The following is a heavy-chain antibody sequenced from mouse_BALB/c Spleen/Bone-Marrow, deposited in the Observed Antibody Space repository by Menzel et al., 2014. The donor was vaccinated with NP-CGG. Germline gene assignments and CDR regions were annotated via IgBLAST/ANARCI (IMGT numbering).Heavy chain of an antibody. J-gene: IGHJ4*01. CDR1: GVSLXSYA. V-gene: IGHV2-2*02. CDR3: ARNVYYYGSSPMDY. D-gene: IGHD1-1*01. Sequence: VQLQQSGPGLVQPSQSLSITCTVSGVSLXSYAVHWVRQSPGKGLEWLGVIWSGGSTDYNAALISRLSISKDNSKSQVFFKMNSLQANDTAIYYCARNVYYYGSSPMDYWGQGTSVTVSS. CDR2: IWSGGST.